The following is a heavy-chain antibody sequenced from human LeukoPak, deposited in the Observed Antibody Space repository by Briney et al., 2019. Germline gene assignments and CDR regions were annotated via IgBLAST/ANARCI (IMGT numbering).Heavy chain of an antibody. D-gene: IGHD6-13*01. Sequence: GGSLRLSCAASGFTFSSYSMNWVRQAPGKGLEWVSSISSSSSYIYYADSVKGRFTISRDNAKNSLYLQMNSLRAEDTAVYYCARVGFGTAAAVGAFDIWGQGTMVTVSS. CDR2: ISSSSSYI. CDR1: GFTFSSYS. V-gene: IGHV3-21*01. CDR3: ARVGFGTAAAVGAFDI. J-gene: IGHJ3*02.